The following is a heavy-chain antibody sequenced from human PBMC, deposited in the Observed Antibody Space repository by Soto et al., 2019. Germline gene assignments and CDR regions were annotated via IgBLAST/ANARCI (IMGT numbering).Heavy chain of an antibody. D-gene: IGHD2-2*01. CDR2: FYYSEST. J-gene: IGHJ6*02. CDR1: GGSVSSDSYS. CDR3: ARLGGYCSSTSCYGYYGMDV. Sequence: SETLSLTCTVSGGSVSSDSYSWGWIRQPPGEGLEWIGTFYYSESTHYNPSLESRVTISVDTSKNQFSLKVSSVTVADTAVYYCARLGGYCSSTSCYGYYGMDVWGQGTTVTV. V-gene: IGHV4-39*01.